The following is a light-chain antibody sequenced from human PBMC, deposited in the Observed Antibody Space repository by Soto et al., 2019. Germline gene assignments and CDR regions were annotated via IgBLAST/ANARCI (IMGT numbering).Light chain of an antibody. CDR3: QTWNTGIVV. Sequence: QSVLTQSPSASASLGASVKLTCTLSSGHSTYAIAWHQQQPDKGPRYLMKLTSDGSHSKGDGIPDRFSGSSSGAERYLTISSLQSEDEADYYCQTWNTGIVVFGGGTKLTVL. J-gene: IGLJ2*01. V-gene: IGLV4-69*01. CDR1: SGHSTYA. CDR2: LTSDGSH.